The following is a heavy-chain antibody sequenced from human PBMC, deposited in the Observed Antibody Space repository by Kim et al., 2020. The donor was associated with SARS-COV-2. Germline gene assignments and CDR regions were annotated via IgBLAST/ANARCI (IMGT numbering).Heavy chain of an antibody. CDR3: ARDRGYCSGGSCSYYFDY. J-gene: IGHJ4*02. Sequence: KGRFTISRDNAKNSLYLQMNSLRAEDTAVYYCARDRGYCSGGSCSYYFDYWGQGTLVTVSS. V-gene: IGHV3-11*01. D-gene: IGHD2-15*01.